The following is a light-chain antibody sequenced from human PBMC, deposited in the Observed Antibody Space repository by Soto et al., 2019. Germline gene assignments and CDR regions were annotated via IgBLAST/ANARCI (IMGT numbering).Light chain of an antibody. Sequence: EIVLTQSPGALSLSPGERATLSCRASQSVSNSHSAWYQQKPGQAPRLLIYGASNRATGVSDRFSGSGSGTEFTLTITRLEPEASAVYYCQQYDRSPLFGGGTKVEI. CDR2: GAS. CDR1: QSVSNSH. J-gene: IGKJ4*01. V-gene: IGKV3-20*01. CDR3: QQYDRSPL.